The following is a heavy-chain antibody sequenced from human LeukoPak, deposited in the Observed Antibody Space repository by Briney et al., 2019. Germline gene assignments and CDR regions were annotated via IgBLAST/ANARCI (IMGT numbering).Heavy chain of an antibody. Sequence: PGGSLRLSCAASGFTFSDYVMNWVRQAPGKGLEWVSYISSSGSTIYYADSVKGRFTISRDNAKNSLYLQMNSLRAEDTAVYYCARGLSYDSSGYGDYWGQGTLVTVSS. D-gene: IGHD3-22*01. V-gene: IGHV3-48*03. J-gene: IGHJ4*02. CDR1: GFTFSDYV. CDR3: ARGLSYDSSGYGDY. CDR2: ISSSGSTI.